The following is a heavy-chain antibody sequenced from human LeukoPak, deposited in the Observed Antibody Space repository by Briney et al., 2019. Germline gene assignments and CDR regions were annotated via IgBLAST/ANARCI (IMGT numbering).Heavy chain of an antibody. V-gene: IGHV1-8*01. Sequence: GASVKVSCKASGYTFTSYDINWVRQATGQGLEWMGWMNPNSGNTGYAQKFQGRVTMTRNTSISTAYMELSSLRSEDTAVYYCARAVQLRYFDWLLRTNYYYYMDVWGKGTTVTISS. CDR2: MNPNSGNT. CDR1: GYTFTSYD. D-gene: IGHD3-9*01. J-gene: IGHJ6*03. CDR3: ARAVQLRYFDWLLRTNYYYYMDV.